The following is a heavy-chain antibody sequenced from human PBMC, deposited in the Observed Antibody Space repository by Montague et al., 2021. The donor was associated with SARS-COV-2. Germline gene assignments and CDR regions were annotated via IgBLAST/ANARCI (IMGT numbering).Heavy chain of an antibody. D-gene: IGHD3-16*02. CDR1: DDSMGGYY. CDR2: LYYSGST. CDR3: AGDSGECSRTTCYRPYYYGLAA. J-gene: IGHJ6*02. Sequence: SETLSLTCNVSDDSMGGYYWSWIRQSPGKGLEWIGYLYYSGSTSINPSLSIRVTISADTTKNQVSLKMTSVTTAATAVYYCAGDSGECSRTTCYRPYYYGLAAWGQGTTVTVSS. V-gene: IGHV4-59*01.